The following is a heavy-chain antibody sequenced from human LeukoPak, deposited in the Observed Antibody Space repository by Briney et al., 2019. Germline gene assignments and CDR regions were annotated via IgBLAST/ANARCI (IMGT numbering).Heavy chain of an antibody. J-gene: IGHJ5*02. Sequence: ETLSLTCAVYGGSFSGYYWSWIRQPPGKGLEWIGEINHSGSTNYNPSLKSRVTISVDTSKNQFSLKLSSVTAADTAVYYCARRILVVVAANNWFDPWGQGTLVTVSS. CDR3: ARRILVVVAANNWFDP. CDR2: INHSGST. D-gene: IGHD2-15*01. V-gene: IGHV4-34*01. CDR1: GGSFSGYY.